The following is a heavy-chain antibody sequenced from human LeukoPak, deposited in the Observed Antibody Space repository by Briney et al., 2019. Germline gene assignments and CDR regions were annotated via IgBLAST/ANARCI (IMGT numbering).Heavy chain of an antibody. D-gene: IGHD6-6*01. CDR2: ISYDGSNK. Sequence: GGSLRLSCAASGFTFSSYAMHWVRQAPGKGLEWVAVISYDGSNKYYADSVKGRFTISRDNSKNTLYLQMNRLRGDDTAVYYCAKGLWSTSSPPGHWGQGTLVTVSS. J-gene: IGHJ4*02. CDR1: GFTFSSYA. CDR3: AKGLWSTSSPPGH. V-gene: IGHV3-30*04.